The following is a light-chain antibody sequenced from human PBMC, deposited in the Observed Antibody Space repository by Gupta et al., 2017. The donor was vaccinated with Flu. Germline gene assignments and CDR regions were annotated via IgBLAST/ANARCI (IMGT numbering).Light chain of an antibody. CDR3: MQGLQTFT. Sequence: DIVMTQSPLSLPVTPGEPASISCRSSQSLLHSNGYNYLDWYLQEPGQSPQLLIYLGSNRASGVPDRFSGSGSGTDFTLKISRVEAEDVGVYYCMQGLQTFTFGPGTKVDIK. V-gene: IGKV2-28*01. CDR1: QSLLHSNGYNY. J-gene: IGKJ3*01. CDR2: LGS.